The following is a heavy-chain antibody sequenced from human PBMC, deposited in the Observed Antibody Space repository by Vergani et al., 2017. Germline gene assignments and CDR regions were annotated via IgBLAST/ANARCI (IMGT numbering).Heavy chain of an antibody. J-gene: IGHJ3*02. Sequence: QVQLVESGGGVVLPGRSLRLSCAASGFTFSSYGMHWVRQAPGKGLEWVAVISYDGSNKYYADSVKGRFTISRDNSKNTLYLQMNSLRAEDTAVYYCAKLPLIVGAYDAFDIWGQGTMVTVSS. CDR1: GFTFSSYG. V-gene: IGHV3-30*18. CDR2: ISYDGSNK. CDR3: AKLPLIVGAYDAFDI. D-gene: IGHD1-26*01.